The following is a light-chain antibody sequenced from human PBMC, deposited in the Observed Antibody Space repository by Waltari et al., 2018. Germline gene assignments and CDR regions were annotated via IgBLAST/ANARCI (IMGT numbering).Light chain of an antibody. CDR3: QQRSNWLSIT. CDR2: DAS. J-gene: IGKJ5*01. V-gene: IGKV3-11*01. CDR1: QSVSSY. Sequence: PATLSLSPGERATLSCRASQSVSSYLAWYQQKPGQAPRLLIYDASNRATGIPARFSGSGSGTDFTLTISSLEPEDFAVYYCQQRSNWLSITFGQGTRLEIK.